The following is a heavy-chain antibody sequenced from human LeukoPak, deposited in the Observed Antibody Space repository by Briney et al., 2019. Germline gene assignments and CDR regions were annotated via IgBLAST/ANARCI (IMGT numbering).Heavy chain of an antibody. D-gene: IGHD4-17*01. V-gene: IGHV3-21*01. CDR2: ISTSSSYI. Sequence: GGSLRLSCAASGFTFSSYSMNWVRRAPGKGLEWVSSISTSSSYIYYADSVKGRFTISRDNAKNSLYLQMNSLRAEDTAVYYCASLDYGDDDDYWGQGTLVTVSS. J-gene: IGHJ4*02. CDR3: ASLDYGDDDDY. CDR1: GFTFSSYS.